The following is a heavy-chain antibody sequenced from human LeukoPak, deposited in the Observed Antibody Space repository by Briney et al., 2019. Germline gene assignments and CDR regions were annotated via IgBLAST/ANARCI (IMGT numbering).Heavy chain of an antibody. Sequence: ASVKVSCKASGYTFTSYGISWVRQAPGQGLEWMGWISAYNGNTNYAQKLQGRVTMTTDTSTSTAYMELRSLRSDDTAVYYCAREATDIVLMVYAPDAFDIWGQGTMVTVSS. D-gene: IGHD2-8*01. CDR3: AREATDIVLMVYAPDAFDI. CDR2: ISAYNGNT. V-gene: IGHV1-18*01. J-gene: IGHJ3*02. CDR1: GYTFTSYG.